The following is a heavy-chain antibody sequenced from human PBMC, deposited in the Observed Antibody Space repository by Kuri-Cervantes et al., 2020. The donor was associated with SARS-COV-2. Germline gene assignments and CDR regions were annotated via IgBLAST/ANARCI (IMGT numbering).Heavy chain of an antibody. Sequence: GSLRLSCTVSGGSISSHYWSWIRQPPGKGLEWIGYIYYSGSTNYNPSLKSRVTISVDTSKNQFSLKLSSVTAADTAVYYCARPGRFLDCWGKGTMVTVSS. D-gene: IGHD2-15*01. CDR2: IYYSGST. J-gene: IGHJ6*04. V-gene: IGHV4-59*11. CDR1: GGSISSHY. CDR3: ARPGRFLDC.